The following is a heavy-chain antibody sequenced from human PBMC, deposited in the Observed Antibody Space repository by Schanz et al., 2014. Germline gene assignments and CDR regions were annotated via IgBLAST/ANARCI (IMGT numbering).Heavy chain of an antibody. CDR1: GFTVSSDH. CDR2: IYASGAT. J-gene: IGHJ4*02. V-gene: IGHV3-66*01. CDR3: ELRSLRSDDTAVYYCARDAADFYDILTEEDY. Sequence: EVQLVESGGGFVQPGGSLGLSCVVSGFTVSSDHMSWVRQAPGKGLEWVSTIYASGATYYADSVKRRFTIGNSKYPQKLQGRVTMTTDTSTSTAYMELRSLRSDDTAVYYCARDAADFYDILTEEDYWGQGTLVTVSS. D-gene: IGHD3-10*01.